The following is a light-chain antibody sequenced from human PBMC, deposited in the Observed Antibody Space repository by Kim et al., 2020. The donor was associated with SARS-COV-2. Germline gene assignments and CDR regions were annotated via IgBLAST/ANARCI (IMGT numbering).Light chain of an antibody. V-gene: IGKV3-15*01. Sequence: EIVMTQSPATLSVSPGERATLACTASQSVSNNLAWYQYKPGQPPRLLIYGASTRATGVPARFSGSGSGTDFTLTVSSLQSEDFAVYYCHQYNDWPPGDTFGQGTKLEI. CDR1: QSVSNN. CDR2: GAS. CDR3: HQYNDWPPGDT. J-gene: IGKJ2*01.